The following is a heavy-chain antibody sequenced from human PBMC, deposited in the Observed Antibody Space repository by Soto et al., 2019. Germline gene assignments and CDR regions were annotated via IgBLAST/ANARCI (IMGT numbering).Heavy chain of an antibody. J-gene: IGHJ4*02. D-gene: IGHD5-12*01. Sequence: SETLSLTCTVSGGSISSYYWSWIRQPPGKGLEWIGYIYYSGSTNYNPSLKSRVTISVDTSKNQFSLKLSSVTAADTAVYYCAREAVAVATKGFDYWGQGTLVTVSS. CDR1: GGSISSYY. CDR3: AREAVAVATKGFDY. V-gene: IGHV4-59*01. CDR2: IYYSGST.